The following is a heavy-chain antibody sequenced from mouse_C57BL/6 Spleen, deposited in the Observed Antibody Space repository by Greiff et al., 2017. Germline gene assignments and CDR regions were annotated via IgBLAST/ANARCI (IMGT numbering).Heavy chain of an antibody. CDR1: GYTFTGYW. CDR2: IFPASGNT. CDR3: ASGDRDY. Sequence: VQLQQSGAELVKPGASVKLSCKATGYTFTGYWIEWVKQRPGHGLEWLGEIFPASGNTNYNEKFKGKATFTADTSSNTAYMQLSSLTTEDSAIYYCASGDRDYWGQGTTRTVSS. J-gene: IGHJ2*01. D-gene: IGHD3-3*01. V-gene: IGHV1-9*01.